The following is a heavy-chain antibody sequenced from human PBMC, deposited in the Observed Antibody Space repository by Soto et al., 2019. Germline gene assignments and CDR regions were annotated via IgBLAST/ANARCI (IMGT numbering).Heavy chain of an antibody. J-gene: IGHJ4*02. Sequence: SETLSLTCTVSGGSISSSSYYWGWIRQPPGKGLEWIGSIYYSGSTYYNPSLKSRVTISVDTSKNQFSLKLSSVTAADTAVYYCARHPWVKFLTTVTGIDYWGQGTLVTVSS. D-gene: IGHD4-17*01. CDR3: ARHPWVKFLTTVTGIDY. CDR2: IYYSGST. CDR1: GGSISSSSYY. V-gene: IGHV4-39*01.